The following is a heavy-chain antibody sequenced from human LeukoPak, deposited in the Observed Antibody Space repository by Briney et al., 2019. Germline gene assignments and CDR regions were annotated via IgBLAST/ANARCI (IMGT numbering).Heavy chain of an antibody. J-gene: IGHJ6*03. CDR1: GYTFTSYG. CDR3: ARDWGYYYYYYYMDV. CDR2: ISAYNGNT. V-gene: IGHV1-18*01. Sequence: ASVKVSCXASGYTFTSYGISWVRQAPRQGLEWMEWISAYNGNTNYAQKLQGRVTMTTDTSTSTAYMELRSLRSDDTAVYYCARDWGYYYYYYYMDVWGKGTTVTVSS. D-gene: IGHD7-27*01.